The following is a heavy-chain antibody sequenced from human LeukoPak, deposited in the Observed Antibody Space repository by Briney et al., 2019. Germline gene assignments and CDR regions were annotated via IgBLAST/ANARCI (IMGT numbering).Heavy chain of an antibody. Sequence: GGSLRLSCAASGFTFSSYSMNWVRQAPGEGLEWVSSIYSSGVTTYYADSVKGRFTISRDNSKNTLFLQMNSLRAEDTAVYYCAKSAKAVGATPGGYWGQGTLVTVSS. CDR2: IYSSGVTT. CDR3: AKSAKAVGATPGGY. V-gene: IGHV3-23*01. D-gene: IGHD1-26*01. CDR1: GFTFSSYS. J-gene: IGHJ4*02.